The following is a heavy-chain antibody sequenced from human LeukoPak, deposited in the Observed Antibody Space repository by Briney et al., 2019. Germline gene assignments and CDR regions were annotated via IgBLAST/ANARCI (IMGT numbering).Heavy chain of an antibody. CDR1: GFTFSSYS. V-gene: IGHV3-21*01. J-gene: IGHJ3*02. Sequence: GGSLRLSCAASGFTFSSYSVNWVRQAPGKGLEWVSSISSSSSYIYYADSVKGRFTISRDNAKNSLYLQMNSLRAEDTAVYYCARVWVAGDAFDIWGQGTMVTVSS. D-gene: IGHD2-15*01. CDR2: ISSSSSYI. CDR3: ARVWVAGDAFDI.